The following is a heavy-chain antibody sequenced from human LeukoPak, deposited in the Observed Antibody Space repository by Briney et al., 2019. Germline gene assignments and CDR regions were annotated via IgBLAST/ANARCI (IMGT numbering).Heavy chain of an antibody. V-gene: IGHV3-23*01. J-gene: IGHJ2*01. CDR3: AKDAGHYLYFDL. CDR2: ISGSGGST. D-gene: IGHD6-13*01. Sequence: GGSLRLSCAASGFTFSSYAMSWVRQAPGKGLEWVSAISGSGGSTYYAASVKGRFTISRDNSKTTLYLQMNSLRAEDTAVYYCAKDAGHYLYFDLWGSGTLVTVSS. CDR1: GFTFSSYA.